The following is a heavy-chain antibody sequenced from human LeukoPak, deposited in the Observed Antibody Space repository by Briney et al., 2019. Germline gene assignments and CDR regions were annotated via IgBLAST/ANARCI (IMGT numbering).Heavy chain of an antibody. CDR3: ARGRFWDV. D-gene: IGHD3-10*01. V-gene: IGHV3-7*01. CDR1: GFTFSRYW. J-gene: IGHJ6*02. Sequence: GGSLRLSCAASGFTFSRYWMTWVRQAPGKGLEWVANIKEDGSEKYSVDSVKGRFTISRDNAKKSLYLQMNSLRAEDTAVYYCARGRFWDVWGQGTTVTVSS. CDR2: IKEDGSEK.